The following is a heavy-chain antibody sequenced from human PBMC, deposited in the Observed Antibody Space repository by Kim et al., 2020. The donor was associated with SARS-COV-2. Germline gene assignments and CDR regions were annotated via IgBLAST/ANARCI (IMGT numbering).Heavy chain of an antibody. D-gene: IGHD6-19*01. CDR3: AKSGMGYSSGWYVDY. V-gene: IGHV3-9*01. J-gene: IGHJ4*02. Sequence: DSVKGRFTISRDNAKNSLYLQMNSLRAEDTALYYCAKSGMGYSSGWYVDYWGQGTLVTVSS.